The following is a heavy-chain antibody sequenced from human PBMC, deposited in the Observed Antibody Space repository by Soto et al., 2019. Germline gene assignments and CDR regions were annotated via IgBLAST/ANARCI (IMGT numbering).Heavy chain of an antibody. J-gene: IGHJ3*02. CDR3: AKDLDYYDSSGPDAFDI. V-gene: IGHV3-23*01. CDR1: GFTFSSYG. CDR2: ISGSGGST. Sequence: GGSLRLSCVGSGFTFSSYGMNWVRQGPGKGLEWVSAISGSGGSTYYADYVKGRFTISRDNSKNTLYLQMNSLRAEDTAVYYCAKDLDYYDSSGPDAFDIWGQGTMVTVSS. D-gene: IGHD3-22*01.